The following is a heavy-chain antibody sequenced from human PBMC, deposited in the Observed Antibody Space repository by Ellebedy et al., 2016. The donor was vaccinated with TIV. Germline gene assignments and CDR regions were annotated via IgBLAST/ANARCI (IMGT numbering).Heavy chain of an antibody. D-gene: IGHD1-14*01. Sequence: GESLKISXGASGFTFSSYWMTWVRQAPGKGLEWVSYISSSSSTIYYADSVKGRFTISRDNAKNSLYLQMNSLRAEDTAVYYCARSPPGGITAYYYGMDVWGQGTTVTVSS. CDR1: GFTFSSYW. CDR2: ISSSSSTI. V-gene: IGHV3-48*01. CDR3: ARSPPGGITAYYYGMDV. J-gene: IGHJ6*02.